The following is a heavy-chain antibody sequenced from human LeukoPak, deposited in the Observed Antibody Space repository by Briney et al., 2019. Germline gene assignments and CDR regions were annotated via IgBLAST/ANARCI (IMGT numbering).Heavy chain of an antibody. CDR3: ARDYYGSGTFDY. D-gene: IGHD3-10*01. V-gene: IGHV4-34*01. CDR2: INHSGST. J-gene: IGHJ4*02. Sequence: PSETLSLTCAVYGGSFSGYYWSWIRQPPGKGLEWIGEINHSGSTNYNPSLKSRVTISVDTSKKQFSLKLSYVTAADTAVYYCARDYYGSGTFDYWGQGTMVTVSS. CDR1: GGSFSGYY.